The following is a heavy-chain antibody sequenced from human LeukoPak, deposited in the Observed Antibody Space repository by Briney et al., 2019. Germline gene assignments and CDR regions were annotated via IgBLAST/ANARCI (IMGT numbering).Heavy chain of an antibody. V-gene: IGHV1-2*02. CDR2: INPNSGST. J-gene: IGHJ5*02. D-gene: IGHD2-2*01. CDR1: GYTFTGYY. Sequence: ASVKVSCKASGYTFTGYYMHWVRQAPGQGLEWMGWINPNSGSTSYAQKFQGRVTMTRDMSTRTDYMELSSLRYEDTAVYYCARDVSSTSSWWFDPWGQGTLVIVSS. CDR3: ARDVSSTSSWWFDP.